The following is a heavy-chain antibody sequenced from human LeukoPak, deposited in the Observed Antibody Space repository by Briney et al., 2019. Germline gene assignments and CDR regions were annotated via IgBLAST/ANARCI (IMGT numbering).Heavy chain of an antibody. CDR1: GLTFSSYS. CDR2: ISSSRSFI. D-gene: IGHD1-14*01. V-gene: IGHV3-21*01. J-gene: IGHJ3*02. Sequence: GGSLRLSCAASGLTFSSYSMNWVRQAPGKGLEWVSCISSSRSFIFYADSVKGRFTISRDNAKNSLYLQMNSLRAEDTAVYYCARINPDEDAFDIWGQGTMVTVSS. CDR3: ARINPDEDAFDI.